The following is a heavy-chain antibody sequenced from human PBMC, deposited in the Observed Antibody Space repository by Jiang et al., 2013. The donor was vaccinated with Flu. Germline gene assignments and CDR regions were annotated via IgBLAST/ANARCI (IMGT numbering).Heavy chain of an antibody. CDR1: GGSISTSSNY. CDR2: MYYTGSP. Sequence: GPGLVKPSETLSLNCSVSGGSISTSSNYWGWIRQPPGKGLEWIGSMYYTGSPDYNPSLKSRVTISADASKSQFSLKLRSVTAADTAVYYCVRRYSGSAHIDYWGQGTLVTVSS. CDR3: VRRYSGSAHIDY. V-gene: IGHV4-39*01. D-gene: IGHD1-26*01. J-gene: IGHJ4*02.